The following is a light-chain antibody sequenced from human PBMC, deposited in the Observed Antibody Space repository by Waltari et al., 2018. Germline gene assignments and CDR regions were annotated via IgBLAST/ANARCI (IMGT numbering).Light chain of an antibody. CDR1: NSDVGNYNL. CDR2: EVI. CDR3: CSYAGSGTYV. J-gene: IGLJ1*01. V-gene: IGLV2-23*02. Sequence: QSALTQPASVSGTPGQSITISCTGTNSDVGNYNLVPWYQHHPGEAPKLLICEVIKRPSGVSNRFSGSKSGNTASLTIAGLQAEDEADYYCCSYAGSGTYVFGTGTKVTVL.